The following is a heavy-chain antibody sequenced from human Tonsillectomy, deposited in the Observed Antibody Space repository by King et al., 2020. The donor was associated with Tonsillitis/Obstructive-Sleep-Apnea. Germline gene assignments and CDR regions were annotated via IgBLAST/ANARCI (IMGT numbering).Heavy chain of an antibody. V-gene: IGHV3-7*03. CDR3: AREAITIFGVVNRFFDY. CDR1: GFTFSSYW. D-gene: IGHD3-3*01. J-gene: IGHJ4*02. Sequence: VQLVESGGGLVQPGGSLRLSCAASGFTFSSYWMSWVRQAPGKGLEWVANIKQDGSEKYYVDSVKGRFTISRDNAKNSLYLQMNSLRAEDTAVYYCAREAITIFGVVNRFFDYWGQGTLVTVSS. CDR2: IKQDGSEK.